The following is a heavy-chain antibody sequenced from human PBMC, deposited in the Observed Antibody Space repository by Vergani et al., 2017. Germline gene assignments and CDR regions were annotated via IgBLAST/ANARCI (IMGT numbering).Heavy chain of an antibody. V-gene: IGHV1-58*02. J-gene: IGHJ3*02. CDR3: AADRTGTRAFDI. D-gene: IGHD1-7*01. CDR1: GSSFTSSA. CDR2: IVVGSGNT. Sequence: QMQLVQSGPELKKPGTSVKASCKASGSSFTSSAMQWVRQARGQRLEWKGWIVVGSGNTNYAQKFQERVTITRDMSTSTAYMELSSLRSEDTAVYYCAADRTGTRAFDIWGQGTMVTVSS.